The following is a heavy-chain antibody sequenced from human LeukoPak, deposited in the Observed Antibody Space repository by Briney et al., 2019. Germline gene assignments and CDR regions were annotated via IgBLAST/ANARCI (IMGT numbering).Heavy chain of an antibody. J-gene: IGHJ4*02. Sequence: ASVKVSCKASGYTFTSYYMHWVRQAPGQGLEWMGGIIPIFGTANYAQKFQGRVTITTDESTSTAYMELSSLRSEDTAVYYCARRYCSGGSCPVGYWGQGTLVTVSS. D-gene: IGHD2-15*01. CDR2: IIPIFGTA. V-gene: IGHV1-69*05. CDR1: GYTFTSYY. CDR3: ARRYCSGGSCPVGY.